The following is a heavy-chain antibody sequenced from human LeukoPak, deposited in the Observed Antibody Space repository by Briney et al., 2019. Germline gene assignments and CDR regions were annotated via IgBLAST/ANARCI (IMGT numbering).Heavy chain of an antibody. CDR2: ISSSSSYI. J-gene: IGHJ6*03. V-gene: IGHV3-21*01. Sequence: GGSLRLSCAASGFTFNTYNMNWVRQAPGKGLEWVSSISSSSSYIYYADSVKGRFTISRDNAKNSLYLQMNSLRAEDTAVYYCARSYYDFWSGYYFHYYYMDVWGKGTTVTVSS. CDR1: GFTFNTYN. CDR3: ARSYYDFWSGYYFHYYYMDV. D-gene: IGHD3-3*01.